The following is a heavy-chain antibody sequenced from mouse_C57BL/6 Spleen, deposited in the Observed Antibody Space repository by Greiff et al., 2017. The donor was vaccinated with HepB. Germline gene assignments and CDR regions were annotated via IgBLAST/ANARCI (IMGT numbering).Heavy chain of an antibody. CDR1: GFTFSDYG. CDR2: ISSGSSTI. CDR3: ARPPWDDWYFDV. V-gene: IGHV5-17*01. J-gene: IGHJ1*03. Sequence: DVQLQESGGGLVKPGGSLKLSCAASGFTFSDYGMHWVRQAPEKGLEWVAYISSGSSTIYYADTVKGRFTISRDNAKNTLFLQMTSLRSEDTAMYYCARPPWDDWYFDVWGTGTTVTVSS. D-gene: IGHD4-1*01.